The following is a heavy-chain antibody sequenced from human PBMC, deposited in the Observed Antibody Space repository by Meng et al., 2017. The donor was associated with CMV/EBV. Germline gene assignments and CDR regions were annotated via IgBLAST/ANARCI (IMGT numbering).Heavy chain of an antibody. J-gene: IGHJ4*02. D-gene: IGHD6-19*01. V-gene: IGHV4-59*01. CDR3: VRSEWLGQFDY. CDR1: GGSINNYF. Sequence: SETLSLTCTVSGGSINNYFWNWIRQPPGKGLEWIGYIYYSGSTNYNPSLKSRVTISVDTSKNQFSLKLSSVTAADTAVYYCVRSEWLGQFDYWGQGTLVTVSS. CDR2: IYYSGST.